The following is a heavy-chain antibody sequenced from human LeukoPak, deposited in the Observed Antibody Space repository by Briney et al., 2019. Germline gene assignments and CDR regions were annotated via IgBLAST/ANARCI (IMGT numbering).Heavy chain of an antibody. J-gene: IGHJ4*03. CDR1: GGSFTGYY. CDR2: VNHRGDT. V-gene: IGHV4-34*01. Sequence: SETLSLTCAVYGGSFTGYYWSWIRQSPGKGLQWIAEVNHRGDTNYNPSVKGRVTISVDTSKNQFSLKVTSLTAADTAVYYCARGPTISETGYFDYWGRGTLVTVSS. CDR3: ARGPTISETGYFDY. D-gene: IGHD1-1*01.